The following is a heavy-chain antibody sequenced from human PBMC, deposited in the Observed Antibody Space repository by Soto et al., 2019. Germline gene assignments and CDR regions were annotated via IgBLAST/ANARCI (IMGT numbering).Heavy chain of an antibody. CDR2: IYPGDSDT. CDR1: GYSFTSYG. V-gene: IGHV5-51*01. J-gene: IGHJ6*02. CDR3: ARLRSGYSSSWRPLLSDLYGMDV. Sequence: PGESLKISCKGSGYSFTSYGIGWVRQMPGKGLEGMGIIYPGDSDTRYSPSFQGKVTISADKSISTAYLQWSSLKASDTALYYCARLRSGYSSSWRPLLSDLYGMDVWGQGTTVTVSS. D-gene: IGHD6-13*01.